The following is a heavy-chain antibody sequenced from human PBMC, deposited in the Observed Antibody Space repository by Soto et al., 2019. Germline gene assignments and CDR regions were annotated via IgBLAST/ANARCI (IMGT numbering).Heavy chain of an antibody. CDR3: ARDRGGYLKAFDI. D-gene: IGHD3-10*01. V-gene: IGHV3-21*01. CDR1: GFTFSTYS. Sequence: EVQLVESGGGLVKPGGSLRLSCAASGFTFSTYSMNWVRQAPGKGLEWVSSISSSSSYIYYADSVKGRFTISRDNAKNSLDLQMNSVRAEDTAVYYCARDRGGYLKAFDIWVQGTMVTVYS. J-gene: IGHJ3*02. CDR2: ISSSSSYI.